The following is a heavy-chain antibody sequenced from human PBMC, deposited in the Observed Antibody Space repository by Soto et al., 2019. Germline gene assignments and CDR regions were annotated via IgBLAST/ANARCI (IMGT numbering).Heavy chain of an antibody. J-gene: IGHJ4*02. D-gene: IGHD2-15*01. V-gene: IGHV3-33*06. Sequence: GGSLRLSCTTSGFNLNDFGIHWVRQAPGKGLEWVALIWYDGNRKNYVDSVKGRFTISRDSSKNTVYLQMNSLRAEDTAVYYCAKENTPPWGLRHFDSWGQGTLVTVSS. CDR2: IWYDGNRK. CDR1: GFNLNDFG. CDR3: AKENTPPWGLRHFDS.